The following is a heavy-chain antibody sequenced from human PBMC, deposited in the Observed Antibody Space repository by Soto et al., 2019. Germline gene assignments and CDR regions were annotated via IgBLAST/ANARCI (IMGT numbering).Heavy chain of an antibody. CDR3: ARCSSSSSRCYYYGMEV. D-gene: IGHD6-6*01. CDR2: INPNSGGT. V-gene: IGHV1-2*04. CDR1: GYTFTGYY. Sequence: QVQLVQSGAEVKKPGASVKVSCKASGYTFTGYYMHWVRQAPGQGLEWMGWINPNSGGTNYAQKFQGWVTMTRDTSISTAYMELSRLRSDDTAVYYCARCSSSSSRCYYYGMEVWGQGTTVTVSS. J-gene: IGHJ6*02.